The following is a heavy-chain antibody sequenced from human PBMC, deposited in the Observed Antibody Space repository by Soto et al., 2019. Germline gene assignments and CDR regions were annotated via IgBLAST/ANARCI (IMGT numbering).Heavy chain of an antibody. V-gene: IGHV5-10-1*01. CDR1: GYSFTSYW. Sequence: PGESLKISCKGSGYSFTSYWISWVRRMPGKGLEWMGRIDPSDSYTNYSPSFQGHVTISADKSISTAYLQWSSLKASDTAMYYCARPARFCSSTSCYVGDYYYGMDVWGQGTTVTV. CDR3: ARPARFCSSTSCYVGDYYYGMDV. D-gene: IGHD2-2*01. CDR2: IDPSDSYT. J-gene: IGHJ6*02.